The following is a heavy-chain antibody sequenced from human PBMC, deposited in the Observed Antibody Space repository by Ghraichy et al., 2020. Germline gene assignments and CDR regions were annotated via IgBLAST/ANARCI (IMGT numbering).Heavy chain of an antibody. D-gene: IGHD4-17*01. Sequence: GSLRLSCAAXGFTFTSYWMTWVRQAXXKGLEWXANXKQDGSEKHYVDSVKGRFTISRDNAKNLLYLQMNSLRAEDTAVYYCARADYGDYGRYYYYYMDVWGKGTTVTVSS. CDR1: GFTFTSYW. CDR3: ARADYGDYGRYYYYYMDV. J-gene: IGHJ6*03. V-gene: IGHV3-7*03. CDR2: XKQDGSEK.